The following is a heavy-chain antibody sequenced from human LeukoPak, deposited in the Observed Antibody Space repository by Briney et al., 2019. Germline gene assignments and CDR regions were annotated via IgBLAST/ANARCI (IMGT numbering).Heavy chain of an antibody. D-gene: IGHD3-16*01. Sequence: GGSLRLSCAASGYPFSGSDIHWVRQAPGKGLEWVGRSRNKAKGYSTEYAASVKGRFTILRDDSKNSLYLQMNTLKTEDTAVYYCARPRLGEANFDYWGQGTLVTVSS. CDR2: SRNKAKGYST. V-gene: IGHV3-72*01. CDR1: GYPFSGSD. J-gene: IGHJ4*02. CDR3: ARPRLGEANFDY.